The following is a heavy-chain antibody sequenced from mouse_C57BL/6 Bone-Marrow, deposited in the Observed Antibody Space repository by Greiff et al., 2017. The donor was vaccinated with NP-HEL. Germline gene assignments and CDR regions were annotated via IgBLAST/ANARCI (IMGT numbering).Heavy chain of an antibody. CDR2: SRNKANDYTT. CDR3: ARDALDWYLEV. Sequence: EVLLVESGGGLVQSGRSLRLSCATSGFTFSDFSMAWVRQAPGKGLEWIAASRNKANDYTTAYSASVQGRFIVSSDTSKSILYLQMNALRAEDTAIYYCARDALDWYLEVWGTGTTVTVSA. CDR1: GFTFSDFS. J-gene: IGHJ1*03. V-gene: IGHV7-1*01.